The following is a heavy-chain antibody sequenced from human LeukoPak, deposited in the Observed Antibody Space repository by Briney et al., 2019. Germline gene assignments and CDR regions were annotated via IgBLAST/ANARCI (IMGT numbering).Heavy chain of an antibody. J-gene: IGHJ6*03. CDR2: IRSKANSYAT. D-gene: IGHD6-19*01. V-gene: IGHV3-73*01. CDR1: GFTFSGSA. Sequence: GGSLRLSCAASGFTFSGSAMHWVRPASGKGLEWVGRIRSKANSYATAYAASVKGSFTISRDDSKNTAYLQMNSLKTEDTAVYYCTRQVDSSGWYYYYYYMDVWGKGTTVTVSS. CDR3: TRQVDSSGWYYYYYYMDV.